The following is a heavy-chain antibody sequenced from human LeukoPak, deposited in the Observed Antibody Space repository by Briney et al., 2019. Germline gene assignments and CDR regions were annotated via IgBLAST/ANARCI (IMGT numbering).Heavy chain of an antibody. CDR2: ISYDGSNK. J-gene: IGHJ4*02. CDR1: GFTFSSYA. D-gene: IGHD3-10*01. V-gene: IGHV3-30*01. Sequence: PGRSLRLSCAASGFTFSSYAMHWVRQAPGKGLEWVAVISYDGSNKYYADSVKGRFTISRDNSKNTLYLQMNSLRAEDTAVYYCARDWQGFGDYWGQGTLVTVSS. CDR3: ARDWQGFGDY.